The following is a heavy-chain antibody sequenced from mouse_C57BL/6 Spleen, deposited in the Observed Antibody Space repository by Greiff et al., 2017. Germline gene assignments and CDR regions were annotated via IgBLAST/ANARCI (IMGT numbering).Heavy chain of an antibody. D-gene: IGHD2-3*01. Sequence: EVKLVESGGGLVKPGGSLKLSCAASGFTFSSYAMSWVRQTPEKRLEWVATISDGGSYTYYPDNVKGRFTISRDNAKNNLDLQMSHLKSEDTAMYYCARPHDGYYAFDYWGQGTTLTVSS. CDR1: GFTFSSYA. CDR2: ISDGGSYT. CDR3: ARPHDGYYAFDY. J-gene: IGHJ2*01. V-gene: IGHV5-4*03.